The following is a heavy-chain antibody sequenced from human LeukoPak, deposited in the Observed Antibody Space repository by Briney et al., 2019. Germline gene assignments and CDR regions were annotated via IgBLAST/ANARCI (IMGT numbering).Heavy chain of an antibody. J-gene: IGHJ4*02. CDR1: GYTFTSYY. CDR2: INPSGGST. CDR3: AGPLSSSGYYYYFDY. D-gene: IGHD3-22*01. V-gene: IGHV1-46*01. Sequence: ASVKVSCKASGYTFTSYYMHWVRQAPGHGLEWMGIINPSGGSTSYAQKFQGRVTMTRDTSTSTVYMELSSLRSEDTAVYYCAGPLSSSGYYYYFDYWGQGTLVTVSS.